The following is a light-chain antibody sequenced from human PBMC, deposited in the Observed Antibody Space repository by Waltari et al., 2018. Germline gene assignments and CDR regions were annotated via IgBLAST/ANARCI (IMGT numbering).Light chain of an antibody. CDR3: QQYYSTPPT. CDR2: WAS. V-gene: IGKV4-1*01. Sequence: DIVMTQSPDSLAVSLGERATSHCKSSQSIFDSSNNKDYLAWYQLKPGQPPKLLIYWASTRESGVPDRFSGSGTGTDFTLTISSLQTEDVATYYCQQYYSTPPTFGQGTKVEIK. CDR1: QSIFDSSNNKDY. J-gene: IGKJ1*01.